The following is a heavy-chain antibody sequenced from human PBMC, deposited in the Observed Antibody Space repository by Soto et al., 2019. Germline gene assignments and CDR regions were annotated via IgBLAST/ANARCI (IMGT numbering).Heavy chain of an antibody. Sequence: GGSLRLSCAASGFTFSSYWMSWVRQAPGKGLEWVANIKQDGSEKYYVDSVKGRFTISRDNAKNSLYLQMNSLRAEDTAVYYCASLVGDCSSTSCSGMDVWGQGTTVTVSS. D-gene: IGHD2-2*01. CDR3: ASLVGDCSSTSCSGMDV. J-gene: IGHJ6*02. V-gene: IGHV3-7*05. CDR1: GFTFSSYW. CDR2: IKQDGSEK.